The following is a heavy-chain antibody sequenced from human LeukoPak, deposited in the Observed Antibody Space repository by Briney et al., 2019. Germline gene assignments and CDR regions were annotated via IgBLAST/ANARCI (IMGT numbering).Heavy chain of an antibody. V-gene: IGHV3-48*01. Sequence: PGRSLRLSCAASGFTFSSYSMNWVRQAPGKGLEWVSYISSSSSTIYYADSVKGRFTMSRDNAKNSLFLQMNSLRAEDTAIYYCARDGEYYFDYWGQGTLVTVSS. D-gene: IGHD3-10*01. CDR2: ISSSSSTI. CDR1: GFTFSSYS. CDR3: ARDGEYYFDY. J-gene: IGHJ4*02.